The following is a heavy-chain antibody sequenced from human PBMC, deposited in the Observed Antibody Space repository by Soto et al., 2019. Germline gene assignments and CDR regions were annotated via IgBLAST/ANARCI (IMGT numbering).Heavy chain of an antibody. V-gene: IGHV1-69*13. J-gene: IGHJ5*02. CDR2: IIPIFGTA. D-gene: IGHD6-13*01. Sequence: ASVKVSCKASGGTFSSYAISWVRQAPGQGLEWMGGIIPIFGTANYAQKFQGRVTITADESTSTAYMELSSLRSEDTAVYYCARDYRLFGQQLVYFDPWGQGTLVTVSS. CDR3: ARDYRLFGQQLVYFDP. CDR1: GGTFSSYA.